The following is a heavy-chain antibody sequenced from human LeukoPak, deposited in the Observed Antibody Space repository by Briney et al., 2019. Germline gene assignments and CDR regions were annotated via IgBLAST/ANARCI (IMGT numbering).Heavy chain of an antibody. CDR1: GFTFSSYA. J-gene: IGHJ4*02. V-gene: IGHV3-23*01. Sequence: GGSLRLSCVASGFTFSSYAMSWVRQAPGKGLEWVSTFSGRGDTTYYADSVKGRFTISRDNSKNTLYLQMNSLRAEDTAVYYCAKCVYSYGYHFDYWGQGTLVTVPS. CDR2: FSGRGDTT. CDR3: AKCVYSYGYHFDY. D-gene: IGHD5-18*01.